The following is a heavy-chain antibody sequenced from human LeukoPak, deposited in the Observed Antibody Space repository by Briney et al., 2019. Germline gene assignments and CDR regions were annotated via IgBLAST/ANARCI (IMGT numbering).Heavy chain of an antibody. V-gene: IGHV3-23*01. CDR3: ARSPQEIFDF. Sequence: GGSLRLSCAASGFTFSSYAMSWVRQAPGKGLEWVSVISGSGGNTYYADSVKGRFTISRDNSKNTLYLQMISLRAEDTAVYYCARSPQEIFDFWGQGTLVTVSS. CDR2: ISGSGGNT. J-gene: IGHJ4*02. CDR1: GFTFSSYA.